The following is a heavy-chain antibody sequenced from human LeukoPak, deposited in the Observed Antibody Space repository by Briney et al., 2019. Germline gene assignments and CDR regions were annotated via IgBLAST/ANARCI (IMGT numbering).Heavy chain of an antibody. CDR2: ISSSGTTI. CDR3: ARVWGLAVAGGEIEY. Sequence: GGSLRLSCAASGFTFSSYSMNWVRQAPGKGLEWDSYISSSGTTIYYADSVKGRFTISRDNAKNSLYLQMNSLRDEDTAVYYCARVWGLAVAGGEIEYWGQGTLVTVSS. J-gene: IGHJ4*02. D-gene: IGHD6-13*01. CDR1: GFTFSSYS. V-gene: IGHV3-48*02.